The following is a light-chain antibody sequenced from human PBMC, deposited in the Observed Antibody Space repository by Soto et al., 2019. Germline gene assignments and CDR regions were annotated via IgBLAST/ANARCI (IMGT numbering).Light chain of an antibody. V-gene: IGLV2-23*01. CDR3: CSYVGSRTPPV. CDR1: SSDVGSYNP. J-gene: IGLJ7*01. Sequence: QSALTQPASVSGSPGQSITISCTGASSDVGSYNPVSWYQQHPGKAPKLIIYEGTKRPSGVSNRFSGSKSGNTACLTIYGLQAEDEADYHCCSYVGSRTPPVFGGGTQLTVL. CDR2: EGT.